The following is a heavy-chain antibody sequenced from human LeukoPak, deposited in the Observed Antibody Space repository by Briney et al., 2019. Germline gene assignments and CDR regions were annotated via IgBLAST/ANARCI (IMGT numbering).Heavy chain of an antibody. CDR3: AREDVIAAAGTGAFDI. D-gene: IGHD6-13*01. Sequence: SVKVSWKASGGTFSSYAISWVRQAPGQGLEWMGGIIPIFGTANYAQKFQGRVTITTDESTSTAYMELSSPRSEDTAVYYCAREDVIAAAGTGAFDIWGQGTMVTVSS. J-gene: IGHJ3*02. CDR2: IIPIFGTA. V-gene: IGHV1-69*05. CDR1: GGTFSSYA.